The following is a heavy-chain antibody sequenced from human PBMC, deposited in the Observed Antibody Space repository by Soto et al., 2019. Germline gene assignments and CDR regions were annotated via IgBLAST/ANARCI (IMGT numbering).Heavy chain of an antibody. Sequence: EVQLLESGGGLVQPGGSLRLSCAASGFTFSSYAVSWVRQAPGKGLEWVSVISGSGGSTYYADSVKGRFTISRDNSKNTLYLQINSLRAEDTAVYYCARRTSGWYLDYWGQGTLVTVSS. J-gene: IGHJ4*02. CDR3: ARRTSGWYLDY. CDR2: ISGSGGST. D-gene: IGHD6-19*01. CDR1: GFTFSSYA. V-gene: IGHV3-23*01.